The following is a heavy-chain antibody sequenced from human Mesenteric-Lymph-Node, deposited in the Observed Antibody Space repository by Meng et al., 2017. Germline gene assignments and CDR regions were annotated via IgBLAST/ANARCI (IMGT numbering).Heavy chain of an antibody. CDR2: ISSSGSTI. J-gene: IGHJ3*01. D-gene: IGHD6-13*01. CDR3: ARVGWQHLVLGAFDV. CDR1: GFTFSSYE. Sequence: GESLKISCAASGFTFSSYEMNWVRQAPGKGLEWVSYISSSGSTIYYADSVKGRFTISRDNAKNSLYLQMNGLKAEDTAIYYCARVGWQHLVLGAFDVWGQGTMVTVSS. V-gene: IGHV3-48*03.